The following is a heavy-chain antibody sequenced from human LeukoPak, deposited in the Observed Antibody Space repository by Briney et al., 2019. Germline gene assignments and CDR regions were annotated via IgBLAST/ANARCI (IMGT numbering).Heavy chain of an antibody. CDR3: ARDSASTPLDY. J-gene: IGHJ4*02. CDR1: GFTFSSYG. Sequence: PGGSLRLSYATSGFTFSSYGIHWVRQAPGKGMEWVAVVSNDGRNEYYADSVQGRFSISRDNSKNTVYLQMNSLRAEDTAVYYCARDSASTPLDYWGQGTLVTVSS. V-gene: IGHV3-33*01. D-gene: IGHD1-26*01. CDR2: VSNDGRNE.